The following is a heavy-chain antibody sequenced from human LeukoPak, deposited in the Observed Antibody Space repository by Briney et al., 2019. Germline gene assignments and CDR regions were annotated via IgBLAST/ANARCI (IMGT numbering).Heavy chain of an antibody. CDR1: GFTFSSYA. CDR2: ISGSGGST. J-gene: IGHJ3*02. Sequence: RAGGSLRLSCAASGFTFSSYAMSWVRQAPGKGLEWVSAISGSGGSTYYADSVKGRFTISRDNSKNTLYLQMNSLRAEDTAVYYCAKDLSSGWYSPRAFDIWGQGTMVTVSS. V-gene: IGHV3-23*01. D-gene: IGHD6-19*01. CDR3: AKDLSSGWYSPRAFDI.